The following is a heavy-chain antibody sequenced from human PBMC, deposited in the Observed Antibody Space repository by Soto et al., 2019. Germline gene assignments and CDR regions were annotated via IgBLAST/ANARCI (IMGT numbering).Heavy chain of an antibody. J-gene: IGHJ4*02. V-gene: IGHV3-30-3*01. Sequence: QVQLVESGGGVVQPGRSLRLSCAASGFTFSSYAMHWVRQAPGKGLEWVAVISYDGSNKYYADSVKGRFTIYRDNSKNTLYLQMSSLRAEDKAVYYCARVAVEMATIHVFDYWGQGTLVTVSS. CDR1: GFTFSSYA. CDR3: ARVAVEMATIHVFDY. D-gene: IGHD5-12*01. CDR2: ISYDGSNK.